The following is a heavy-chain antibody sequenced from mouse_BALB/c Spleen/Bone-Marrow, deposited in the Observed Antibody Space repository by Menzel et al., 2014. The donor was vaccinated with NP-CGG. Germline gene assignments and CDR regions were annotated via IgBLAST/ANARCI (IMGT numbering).Heavy chain of an antibody. CDR1: GFTFSNYW. Sequence: EVHLVESGGGLVQPGGSMKLSCVASGFTFSNYWMNWVRQSPEKGLEWVAEIRLKSNNYATHYAESVKGGFTISRDDSKSSVYLQMNNLRAEDTGIYYCTRNWDYFDYWGQGTTLTVSS. J-gene: IGHJ2*01. D-gene: IGHD4-1*01. CDR3: TRNWDYFDY. V-gene: IGHV6-6*02. CDR2: IRLKSNNYAT.